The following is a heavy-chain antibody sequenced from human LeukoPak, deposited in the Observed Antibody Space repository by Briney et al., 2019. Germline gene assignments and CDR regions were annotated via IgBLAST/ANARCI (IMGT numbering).Heavy chain of an antibody. V-gene: IGHV3-11*04. J-gene: IGHJ4*02. Sequence: PGGSLRLSCAASEFTFSDYYMTWIRQAPGKGLEWVSYISSSGSTTYYADSVKGRFTISRDNAKNSLYLQMNSLRAEDTAVYYCARDWDSSGWFLVYWGQGTLVTVSS. CDR1: EFTFSDYY. CDR2: ISSSGSTT. D-gene: IGHD6-19*01. CDR3: ARDWDSSGWFLVY.